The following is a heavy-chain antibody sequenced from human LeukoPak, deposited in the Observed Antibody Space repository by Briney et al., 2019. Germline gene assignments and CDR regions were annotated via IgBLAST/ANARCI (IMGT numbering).Heavy chain of an antibody. J-gene: IGHJ4*02. Sequence: GGSLRLSCAASGFTVSSNYMSWVRQAPGKGLEWVSVIYSGGSTYYADSVKGRFTISRHNSKNTLYLQMNSLRAEDTAVHYCARVRGAYSSSSEVDYWGQGTLVTVSS. CDR3: ARVRGAYSSSSEVDY. CDR1: GFTVSSNY. D-gene: IGHD6-6*01. V-gene: IGHV3-53*04. CDR2: IYSGGST.